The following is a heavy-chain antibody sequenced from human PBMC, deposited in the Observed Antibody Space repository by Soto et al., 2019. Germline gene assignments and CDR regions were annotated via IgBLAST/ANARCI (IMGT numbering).Heavy chain of an antibody. D-gene: IGHD3-10*01. V-gene: IGHV1-2*04. CDR1: GYTFTGYY. J-gene: IGHJ5*02. CDR3: ARGFITMVRGVIITRWFDP. Sequence: SVKVSCKASGYTFTGYYMHWVRQAPGQGLEWMGWINPNSGGTNYAQKFQGWVTMTRDTSISTAYMELSRLRSDDTAVYYCARGFITMVRGVIITRWFDPWGQGTLVTVSS. CDR2: INPNSGGT.